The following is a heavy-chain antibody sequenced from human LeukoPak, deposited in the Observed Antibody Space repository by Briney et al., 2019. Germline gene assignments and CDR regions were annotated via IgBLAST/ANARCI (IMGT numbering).Heavy chain of an antibody. V-gene: IGHV3-23*01. Sequence: GGSLRLSCAASGFTVSSNYMSWVRQAPEKGLEWVSAISGNGGSTYYADSVKGRFTISRDNSKNTLFLQMNSLRAEDTAVFYCAKDLRLYSSHDYWGQGILVTVSS. J-gene: IGHJ4*02. CDR1: GFTVSSNY. CDR2: ISGNGGST. D-gene: IGHD6-19*01. CDR3: AKDLRLYSSHDY.